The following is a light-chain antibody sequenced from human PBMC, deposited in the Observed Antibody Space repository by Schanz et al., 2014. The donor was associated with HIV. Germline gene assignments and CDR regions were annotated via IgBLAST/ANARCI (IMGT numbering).Light chain of an antibody. J-gene: IGLJ2*01. V-gene: IGLV7-43*01. CDR3: LLYYGGTVL. CDR2: SAI. Sequence: QAVVTQAPSLTVSPGGTVTLTCASSTGAVTSAYYPNWFQQRPGQPPTSLIYSAINKNSWTPARFSGSLLGGKAALTLSGVQPEDEADYYCLLYYGGTVLFGGGTKVTVL. CDR1: TGAVTSAYY.